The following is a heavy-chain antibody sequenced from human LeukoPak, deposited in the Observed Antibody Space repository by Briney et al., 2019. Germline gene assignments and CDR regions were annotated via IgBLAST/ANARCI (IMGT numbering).Heavy chain of an antibody. Sequence: GSSVKVSCKASGGTFSSYAISWVQQAPGQGLEWMGGIIPIFGTASYAQRFQDRVTVTRDTSTSTVHMELSGLRSEDTAVYYCARDQEGFDYWGQGTLVTVSS. CDR3: ARDQEGFDY. J-gene: IGHJ4*02. CDR1: GGTFSSYA. V-gene: IGHV1-69*05. CDR2: IIPIFGTA.